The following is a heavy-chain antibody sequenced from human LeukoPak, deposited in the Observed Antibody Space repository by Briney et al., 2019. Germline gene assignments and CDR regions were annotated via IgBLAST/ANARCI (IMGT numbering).Heavy chain of an antibody. CDR1: GFSFSSYE. CDR2: ISGSGGGT. Sequence: GGSLRLSCAASGFSFSSYEMNWVRQAPEKGLEWVSTISGSGGGTYYADSVKGRFTISRDDSKNTLYLQMNSLRAEDTAVYYCVKDLGRYRNNCFDYWGQGTLVTVSS. CDR3: VKDLGRYRNNCFDY. J-gene: IGHJ4*02. V-gene: IGHV3-23*01. D-gene: IGHD1-26*01.